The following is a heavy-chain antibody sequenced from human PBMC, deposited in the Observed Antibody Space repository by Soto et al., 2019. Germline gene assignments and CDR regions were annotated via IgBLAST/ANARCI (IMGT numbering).Heavy chain of an antibody. J-gene: IGHJ4*02. CDR2: IYYSGST. D-gene: IGHD2-15*01. CDR3: ARGGVVAASEFFDY. CDR1: GGSISSGGYY. V-gene: IGHV4-31*03. Sequence: QVQLQESGPGLVKPSQTLSLTCTVSGGSISSGGYYWSWIRQHPGKGLEWIGYIYYSGSTYYNPSLQSRVTISVDTSKNQFSLKLSSVTAADTAVYYCARGGVVAASEFFDYWGQGTLVTVSS.